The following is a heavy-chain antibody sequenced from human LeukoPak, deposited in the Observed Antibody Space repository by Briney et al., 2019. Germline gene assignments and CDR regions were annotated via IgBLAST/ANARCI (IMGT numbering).Heavy chain of an antibody. CDR3: ARGEGGYSSSWYGDY. D-gene: IGHD6-13*01. CDR2: ISSSSRNI. J-gene: IGHJ4*02. CDR1: GFTFSSFS. Sequence: GGSLRLSCAASGFTFSSFSINWVRQAPGKGLEWVSYISSSSRNIYYADSVKGRFTISRDDAKNSLYLQMNSLRAEDTAVYYCARGEGGYSSSWYGDYWGQGTLVTVSS. V-gene: IGHV3-48*01.